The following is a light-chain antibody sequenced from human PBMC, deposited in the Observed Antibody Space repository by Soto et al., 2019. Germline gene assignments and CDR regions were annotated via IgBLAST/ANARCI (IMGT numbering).Light chain of an antibody. CDR3: SSYTDSNTVL. CDR2: EVA. CDR1: SSDVGAYNY. V-gene: IGLV2-14*01. J-gene: IGLJ2*01. Sequence: QSALTQPASVSGSPGQSITISCTATSSDVGAYNYVSWYQHHPGKAPKLIIYEVANRPSGVSNRFSGSKSGNTASLTISGLQAEDEADYYCSSYTDSNTVLFGGGTKLAVL.